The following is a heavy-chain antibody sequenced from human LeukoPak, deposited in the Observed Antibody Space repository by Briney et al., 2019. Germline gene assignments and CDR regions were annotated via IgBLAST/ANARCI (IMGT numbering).Heavy chain of an antibody. CDR3: ARCIVGATAPPDY. CDR2: ISSSGSTI. Sequence: PGGSLRLSCAAAGFTFSKYWMLWVSHAPGKGLEWVSYISSSGSTIYYADSVKGRFTISRDNAKNSLYLQMNSLRAEDTAVYYCARCIVGATAPPDYWGQGTLVTVSS. V-gene: IGHV3-11*01. J-gene: IGHJ4*02. D-gene: IGHD1-26*01. CDR1: GFTFSKYW.